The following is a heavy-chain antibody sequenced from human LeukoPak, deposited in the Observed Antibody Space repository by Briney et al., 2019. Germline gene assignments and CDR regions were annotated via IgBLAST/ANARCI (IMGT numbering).Heavy chain of an antibody. CDR1: GYNFARYW. CDR2: IDPGDSET. CDR3: ARRHSYSYVDY. D-gene: IGHD3-16*02. J-gene: IGHJ4*02. Sequence: GESLKISCKASGYNFARYWIDWVRQMPGKGLEWMAIIDPGDSETRYSPSFEGQVTISVDKSISTANLQWTSLKASDTAIYYCARRHSYSYVDYRGQGTLVTVSS. V-gene: IGHV5-51*01.